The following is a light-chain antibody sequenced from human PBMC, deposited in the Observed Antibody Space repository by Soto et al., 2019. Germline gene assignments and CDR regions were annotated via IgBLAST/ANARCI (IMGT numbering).Light chain of an antibody. J-gene: IGKJ3*01. CDR2: DAS. CDR1: QSVSSSS. CDR3: QQYGGSPPIFT. V-gene: IGKV3-20*01. Sequence: EIVLTQSPGTLSLSPGERATLSCRASQSVSSSSLAWYQQKHGQAPMVLIYDASSKTTGIPDMFSGSGSGTDFTLTISRLEPEDFAVYYCQQYGGSPPIFTFGPGTKVDIK.